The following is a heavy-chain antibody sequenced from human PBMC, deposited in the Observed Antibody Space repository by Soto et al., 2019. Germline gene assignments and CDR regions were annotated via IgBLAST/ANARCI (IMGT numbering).Heavy chain of an antibody. CDR2: IKQDGSEK. Sequence: GGSLRLSCAASGFTISSDGMIWVWKAQAKGLEWVANIKQDGSEKYYVDSVKGRFTISRDNAKKSLYLQMNSLRAEDTAVYYCARVFEGSGSYYNVYFAFDIWGQGTMVTVSS. CDR1: GFTISSDG. V-gene: IGHV3-7*01. D-gene: IGHD3-10*01. CDR3: ARVFEGSGSYYNVYFAFDI. J-gene: IGHJ3*02.